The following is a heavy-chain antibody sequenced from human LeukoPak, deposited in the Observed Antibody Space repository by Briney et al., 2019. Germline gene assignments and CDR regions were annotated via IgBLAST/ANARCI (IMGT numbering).Heavy chain of an antibody. V-gene: IGHV4-39*07. CDR2: IYYSGST. J-gene: IGHJ4*02. D-gene: IGHD3-10*01. CDR3: ARGEQDYFGSGTGSGADTSFDY. CDR1: GGSVSGRSYY. Sequence: SKTLSLTCTVSGGSVSGRSYYWAWIRQPPEKGLEWIGSIYYSGSTYYNSSLKSRVTISVDKSKGQFSLKLTSVTAADTAVYYCARGEQDYFGSGTGSGADTSFDYWGQGTLVIVSS.